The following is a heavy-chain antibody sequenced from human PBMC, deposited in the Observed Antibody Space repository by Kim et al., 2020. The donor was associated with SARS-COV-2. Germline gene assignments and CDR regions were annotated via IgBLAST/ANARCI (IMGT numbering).Heavy chain of an antibody. D-gene: IGHD6-13*01. Sequence: ASVKVSCKASGYTFTGYYMHWVRQAPGQGLAWMGWINPNSGGTNYAQKFQGWVTMTRDTSISTAYMELSRLRSDDTAVYYCARDSSSSWDYYYYYGMDVWGQGTTVTVSS. J-gene: IGHJ6*02. CDR1: GYTFTGYY. CDR3: ARDSSSSWDYYYYYGMDV. V-gene: IGHV1-2*04. CDR2: INPNSGGT.